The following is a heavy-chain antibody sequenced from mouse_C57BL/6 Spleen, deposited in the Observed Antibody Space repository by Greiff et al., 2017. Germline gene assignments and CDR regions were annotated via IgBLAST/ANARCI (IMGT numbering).Heavy chain of an antibody. Sequence: EVQLVESGGGLVKPGGSLKLSCAASGFTFSSYAMSWVRQTPEKRLEWVATISDGGSYTYYPDNVKGRFTISRDNAKNNLYLQMSHLKSEDTAMYYCARASTGTGFDYWGQGTTLTVSS. D-gene: IGHD4-1*02. CDR2: ISDGGSYT. CDR3: ARASTGTGFDY. CDR1: GFTFSSYA. V-gene: IGHV5-4*01. J-gene: IGHJ2*01.